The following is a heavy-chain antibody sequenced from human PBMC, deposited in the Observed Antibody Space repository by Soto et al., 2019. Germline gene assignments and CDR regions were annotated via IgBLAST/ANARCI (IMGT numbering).Heavy chain of an antibody. CDR2: ISYDGNKE. J-gene: IGHJ6*02. CDR3: VRDSLTNYSPYYYYAMDV. Sequence: GGSLKLSCEVAGFTFTKHGMHWVRQAPGKGLEWVAVISYDGNKEYFADSVKGRFTISRDNARSKLYLQMNSLRGDDTAVYYCVRDSLTNYSPYYYYAMDVWGQGTTVTVSS. CDR1: GFTFTKHG. V-gene: IGHV3-30*03. D-gene: IGHD4-4*01.